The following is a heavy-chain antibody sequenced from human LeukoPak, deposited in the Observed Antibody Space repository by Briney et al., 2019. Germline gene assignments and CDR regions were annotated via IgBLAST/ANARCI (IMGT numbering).Heavy chain of an antibody. D-gene: IGHD6-13*01. V-gene: IGHV4-38-2*02. CDR1: GSSIRSIYH. CDR3: ARVGSSWESFDY. J-gene: IGHJ4*01. CDR2: IYHTGIA. Sequence: LETLSLTCNVSGSSIRSIYHWGWIRQPPGKRLEWIGSIYHTGIAYYNPSLKSRVTISVDTSKNHFSLRLSSVTAADTAVYYCARVGSSWESFDYWGQGTLVTVSS.